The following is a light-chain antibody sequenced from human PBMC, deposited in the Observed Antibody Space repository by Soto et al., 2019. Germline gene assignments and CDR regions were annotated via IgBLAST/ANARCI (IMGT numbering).Light chain of an antibody. Sequence: EIVWTQSPATLSLSPGERATLSCRASESVNNHLAWYQQKPGQAPRLLIYDASKRATGSPARFSGSGSGTDFTLTISSLEPEDFAVYYCQLRNSWPPVFTFGPGTKVDIK. CDR2: DAS. J-gene: IGKJ3*01. V-gene: IGKV3-11*01. CDR1: ESVNNH. CDR3: QLRNSWPPVFT.